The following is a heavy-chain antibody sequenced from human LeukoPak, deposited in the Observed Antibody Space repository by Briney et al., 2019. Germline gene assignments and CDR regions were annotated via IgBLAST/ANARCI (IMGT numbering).Heavy chain of an antibody. Sequence: ASVKVSCKASGGTFSSYAISWVRQAPGQGLEWMGGIIPIFGTANYAQKFQGRVTITADKSTSTAYMELSSLRAEDTAVYYCAKDKVERYYFDYWGQGTLVTVSS. CDR2: IIPIFGTA. CDR3: AKDKVERYYFDY. CDR1: GGTFSSYA. V-gene: IGHV1-69*06. D-gene: IGHD1-1*01. J-gene: IGHJ4*02.